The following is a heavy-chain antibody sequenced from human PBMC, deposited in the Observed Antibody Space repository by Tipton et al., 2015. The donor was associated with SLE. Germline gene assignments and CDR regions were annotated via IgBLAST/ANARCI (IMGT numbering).Heavy chain of an antibody. CDR1: GGSISSGGYY. Sequence: TLSLTCTVSGGSISSGGYYWSWIRQHPGKGLEWIGYIYYNGSTYYNPSLQSRVTISVDTSKNQFSLKLSSVTAADTAVYYCARHEGYCSSTSCYAGWFDPWGQGTLVTVSS. D-gene: IGHD2-2*01. CDR2: IYYNGST. V-gene: IGHV4-31*03. CDR3: ARHEGYCSSTSCYAGWFDP. J-gene: IGHJ5*02.